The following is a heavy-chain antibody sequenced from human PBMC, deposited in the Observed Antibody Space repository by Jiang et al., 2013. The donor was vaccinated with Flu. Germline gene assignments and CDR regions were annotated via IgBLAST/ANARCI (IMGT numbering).Heavy chain of an antibody. CDR3: ARRGVYSYGYDYYYYYMDV. Sequence: MGRIDPSDSYTNYSPSFQGHVTISADKSISTAYLQWSSLKASDTAMYYCARRGVYSYGYDYYYYYMDVWGKGTTVTVSS. V-gene: IGHV5-10-1*01. D-gene: IGHD5-18*01. CDR2: IDPSDSYT. J-gene: IGHJ6*03.